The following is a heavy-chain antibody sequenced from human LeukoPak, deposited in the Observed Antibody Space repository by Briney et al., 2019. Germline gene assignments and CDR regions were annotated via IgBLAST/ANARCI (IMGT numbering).Heavy chain of an antibody. J-gene: IGHJ4*02. CDR2: INQDGGET. D-gene: IGHD7-27*01. Sequence: GGSLRLSCAASGFTFSNAWMNWVRQAPGKGLEWVANINQDGGETYYVDSVKGRFTISRDNAKNSLYLQMNSLRADDTAVYYCAREIKWGSDYWGQGTLVTVSS. CDR3: AREIKWGSDY. V-gene: IGHV3-7*01. CDR1: GFTFSNAW.